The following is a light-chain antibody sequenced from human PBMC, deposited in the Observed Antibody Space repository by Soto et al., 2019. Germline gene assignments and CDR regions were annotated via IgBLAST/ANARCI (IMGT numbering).Light chain of an antibody. J-gene: IGKJ1*01. V-gene: IGKV3-11*01. Sequence: LSMSQDPQSFAQGERVDLSCRASQSIRNFLAWYQQKPGQAPRLLIYDASNISICIPPRSSGSGSGSDFSRATGRLMPEYLALYYWHHRYNGPWTIDEGTKVDI. CDR2: DAS. CDR3: HHRYNGPWT. CDR1: QSIRNF.